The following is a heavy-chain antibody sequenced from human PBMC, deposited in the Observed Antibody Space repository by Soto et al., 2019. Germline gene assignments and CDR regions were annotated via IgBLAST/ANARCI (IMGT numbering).Heavy chain of an antibody. CDR2: IIPILGIA. CDR3: ARDRYGDYEGYYYYGMDV. D-gene: IGHD4-17*01. J-gene: IGHJ6*02. Sequence: QVQLVQSGAEVKKPGSSVKVSCKASGGTFSSYTTSWVRQAPGQGLEWMGRIIPILGIANYAQKFQGRVTITADKSTSTAYMELSSLRSEDTAVYYCARDRYGDYEGYYYYGMDVWGQGTTVTVSS. CDR1: GGTFSSYT. V-gene: IGHV1-69*08.